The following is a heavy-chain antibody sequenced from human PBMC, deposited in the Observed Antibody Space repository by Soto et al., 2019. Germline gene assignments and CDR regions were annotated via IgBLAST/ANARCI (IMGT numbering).Heavy chain of an antibody. D-gene: IGHD2-21*01. CDR2: ISDDGKNT. CDR1: GFVFSVYY. J-gene: IGHJ4*02. CDR3: TRGPRPRSIATGAY. Sequence: EVQLEQSGGGLVQPGESLRLSCAASGFVFSVYYMHWVRQVPGKAPVWIARISDDGKNTTYADSVKGRFTISTDNAKDTLYLQMRNLRPEETAVYYCTRGPRPRSIATGAYWGRGTQVTVSS. V-gene: IGHV3-74*03.